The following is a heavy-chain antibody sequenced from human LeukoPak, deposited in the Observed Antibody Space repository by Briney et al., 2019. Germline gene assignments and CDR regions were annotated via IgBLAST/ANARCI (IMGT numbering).Heavy chain of an antibody. CDR1: GFTFSSYS. CDR2: ISSSSSYI. V-gene: IGHV3-21*01. Sequence: PGGSLRLSCAASGFTFSSYSMNWVRQAPGKGLEWVSSISSSSSYIYYADSVKGRFTISRDNAKNSLYLQMNSLRAEDTAVYYCARGRLGLNAFDIWGQGTMVTVSS. J-gene: IGHJ3*02. D-gene: IGHD3-16*01. CDR3: ARGRLGLNAFDI.